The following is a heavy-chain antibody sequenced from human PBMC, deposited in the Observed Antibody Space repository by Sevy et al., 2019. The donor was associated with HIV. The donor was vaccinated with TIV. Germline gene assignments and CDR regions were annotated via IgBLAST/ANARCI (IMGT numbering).Heavy chain of an antibody. CDR2: ISGSATNA. J-gene: IGHJ4*02. CDR3: AKDLSPWTSGSFDY. CDR1: GLTYTSYA. Sequence: GGSLRLSCAASGLTYTSYAMSWVGRAPGKGLEWVSGISGSATNAYYADSVRGRFTISRDNSKNTLYVQMNSLRAEDTAVYYCAKDLSPWTSGSFDYWGQGTLVTVSS. D-gene: IGHD1-26*01. V-gene: IGHV3-23*01.